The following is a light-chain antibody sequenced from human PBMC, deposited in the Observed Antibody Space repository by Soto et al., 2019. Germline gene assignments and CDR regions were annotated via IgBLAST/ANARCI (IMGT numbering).Light chain of an antibody. CDR1: QGISSY. Sequence: DVHLTQSPSLPFASLRARGTMPLRASQGISSYLAWYQQRAGKAPKFLMYAAPTLQNGVPSRFSGSGSGTEFALTISSLQPEDFATYYCQQLKTYPLTFGGGTKVDI. CDR3: QQLKTYPLT. J-gene: IGKJ4*01. V-gene: IGKV1-9*01. CDR2: AAP.